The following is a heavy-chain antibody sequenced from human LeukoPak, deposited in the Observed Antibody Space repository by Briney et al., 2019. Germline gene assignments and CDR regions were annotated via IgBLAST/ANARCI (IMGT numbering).Heavy chain of an antibody. V-gene: IGHV3-30*03. CDR2: ISYDGSNK. CDR1: GFTFSTYA. Sequence: PGRSLRLSCAASGFTFSTYAMHWVRQAPGKGLEWVAVISYDGSNKYYADSVKGRFTISRDNSKNTLYLQMNSLRAEDTAVYYCARDGPHREVLPGALDIWGQGTMVTVSS. D-gene: IGHD1-26*01. CDR3: ARDGPHREVLPGALDI. J-gene: IGHJ3*02.